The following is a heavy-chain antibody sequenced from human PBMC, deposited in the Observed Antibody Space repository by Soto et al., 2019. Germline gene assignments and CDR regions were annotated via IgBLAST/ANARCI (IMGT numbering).Heavy chain of an antibody. D-gene: IGHD2-8*01. Sequence: QVQLVESGGGVVQPGRSLRLSCAASGFTVSSYGMHWVRQAPGKGLEWVAVVSYDGSNKYYADSVKGRFTISRDNSKNTLYLQMNSLRAEDTAVYYCAFVPPRTGYYYYGMDVWGQGTTVTVSS. J-gene: IGHJ6*02. CDR2: VSYDGSNK. CDR3: AFVPPRTGYYYYGMDV. CDR1: GFTVSSYG. V-gene: IGHV3-30*03.